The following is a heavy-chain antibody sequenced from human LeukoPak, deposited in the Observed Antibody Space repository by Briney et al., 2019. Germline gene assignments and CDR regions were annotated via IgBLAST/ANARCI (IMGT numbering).Heavy chain of an antibody. CDR1: GGSISSYY. J-gene: IGHJ3*02. D-gene: IGHD6-19*01. CDR3: ARDRPGIAVSGDAFDI. CDR2: ILNRGSNT. V-gene: IGHV4-59*01. Sequence: PSETLSLTCTVPGGSISSYYWSWIRQPPGKGLEWIGYILNRGSNTNSNASLKSRVTISVDMSKNQFSLKLRSVTAADTAVYFCARDRPGIAVSGDAFDIWGRGTMVTVSS.